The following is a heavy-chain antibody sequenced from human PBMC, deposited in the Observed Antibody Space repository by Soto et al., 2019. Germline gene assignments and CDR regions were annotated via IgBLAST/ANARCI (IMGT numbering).Heavy chain of an antibody. CDR1: GASISGFY. D-gene: IGHD1-1*01. J-gene: IGHJ5*02. Sequence: SETLALTCTVSGASISGFYWSWIRKSTGKGLEWIGRIYATGTTDYNPSLKSRVMMSVDTSKKQFSLKLRSVTAADTAVYYCVRDGTKTLRDWFDPWGQGISVTVSS. CDR3: VRDGTKTLRDWFDP. CDR2: IYATGTT. V-gene: IGHV4-4*07.